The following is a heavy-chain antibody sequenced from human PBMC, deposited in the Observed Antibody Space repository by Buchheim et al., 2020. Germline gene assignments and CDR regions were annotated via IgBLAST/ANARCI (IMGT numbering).Heavy chain of an antibody. CDR3: ARDGVSIDGYNTAGWFDP. CDR2: ISGNGFHT. CDR1: GFTFSDYY. J-gene: IGHJ5*02. V-gene: IGHV3-11*05. D-gene: IGHD5-24*01. Sequence: QVQLVESGGGLVKPGGSLRLSCAASGFTFSDYYMSWIRQAPGKGLQWISYISGNGFHTDYADSLKGRFTVSRDNAKNSLYLQIHSLRAEDTAVYYCARDGVSIDGYNTAGWFDPWGPGTL.